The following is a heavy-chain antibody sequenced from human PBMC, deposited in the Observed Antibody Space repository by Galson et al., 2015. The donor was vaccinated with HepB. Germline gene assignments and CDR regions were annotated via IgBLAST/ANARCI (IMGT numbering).Heavy chain of an antibody. CDR3: AKDRNRNFWSGYAHFQH. Sequence: LRLSCAVSGFSFDDYAMHWVRRVPGKGLEWVSGISWNSGNIVYADSVKGRFTISRDNAKNSLYLQMNSLRTDDTALYYCAKDRNRNFWSGYAHFQHWGQGNLVTVSS. CDR1: GFSFDDYA. CDR2: ISWNSGNI. V-gene: IGHV3-9*01. J-gene: IGHJ1*01. D-gene: IGHD3-3*01.